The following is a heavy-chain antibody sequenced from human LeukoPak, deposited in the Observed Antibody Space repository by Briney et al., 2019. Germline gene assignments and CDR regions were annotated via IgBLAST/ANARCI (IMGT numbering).Heavy chain of an antibody. D-gene: IGHD2-8*02. Sequence: TSETLSPTCTVPGDSISSHSHYWAWIRQPPGKGLEWIGSIYYSGSTHYNPSLKSRVTISVDSSKNQYSLNLKSVTAADTALYYCARNCTADNDVSRRDKWFDPWGHGTLVIVSS. CDR2: IYYSGST. CDR1: GDSISSHSHY. CDR3: ARNCTADNDVSRRDKWFDP. J-gene: IGHJ5*02. V-gene: IGHV4-39*07.